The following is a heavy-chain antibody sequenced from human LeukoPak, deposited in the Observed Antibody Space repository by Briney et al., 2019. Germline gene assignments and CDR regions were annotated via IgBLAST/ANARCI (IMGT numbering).Heavy chain of an antibody. J-gene: IGHJ6*03. CDR1: GGSISSSSYS. Sequence: KPSETLSLTCTVSGGSISSSSYSWGWIRQPPGKGLEWIGSIYYSGNTYYNPSLKSRVNISLDTTNKQFYVKLNTVTAADTAVYYCASLLNYYDSSGHSYYYYMDVWGKGTTVTVSS. V-gene: IGHV4-39*07. CDR3: ASLLNYYDSSGHSYYYYMDV. D-gene: IGHD3-22*01. CDR2: IYYSGNT.